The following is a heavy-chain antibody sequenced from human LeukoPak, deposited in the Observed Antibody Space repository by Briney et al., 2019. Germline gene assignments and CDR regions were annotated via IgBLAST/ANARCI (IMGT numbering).Heavy chain of an antibody. Sequence: SETLSLTCTVSDGSISSSSYYWGWIRQPPGKGLEWIGSFYYSGSTYYNPSLKSRLTISLDTSKNQFSLELSSVTAADTALYYCARGYSSWSGGVNWGQGTLVTVSS. D-gene: IGHD3-10*01. J-gene: IGHJ4*02. CDR3: ARGYSSWSGGVN. CDR1: DGSISSSSYY. CDR2: FYYSGST. V-gene: IGHV4-39*01.